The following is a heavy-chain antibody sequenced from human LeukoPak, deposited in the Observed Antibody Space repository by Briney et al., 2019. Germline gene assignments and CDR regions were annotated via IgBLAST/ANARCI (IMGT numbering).Heavy chain of an antibody. CDR3: ARAQGYSSGWYPRSYYFDY. J-gene: IGHJ4*02. V-gene: IGHV1-2*06. CDR1: GYTFTSYY. D-gene: IGHD6-19*01. Sequence: GASVKVSCKASGYTFTSYYMHWVRQAPGQGLEWMGRINPNSGGTNYAQKFQGRVTMTRDTSISTAYMELSRLRSDDTAVYYCARAQGYSSGWYPRSYYFDYWGQGTLVTVSS. CDR2: INPNSGGT.